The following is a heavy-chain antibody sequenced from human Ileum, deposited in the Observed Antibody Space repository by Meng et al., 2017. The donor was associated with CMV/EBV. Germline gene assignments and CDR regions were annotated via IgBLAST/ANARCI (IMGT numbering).Heavy chain of an antibody. CDR1: GFTFSTYA. V-gene: IGHV3-23*01. D-gene: IGHD5-18*01. CDR3: AKDRLWVDY. Sequence: LSCAASGFTFSTYAMTWVRQAPGKGLEWVSAISGSGGSTYYADSVKGRFTISRDNSKNTLYLQMNSLTAEDTAVYYCAKDRLWVDYWGQGTLVTVSS. J-gene: IGHJ4*02. CDR2: ISGSGGST.